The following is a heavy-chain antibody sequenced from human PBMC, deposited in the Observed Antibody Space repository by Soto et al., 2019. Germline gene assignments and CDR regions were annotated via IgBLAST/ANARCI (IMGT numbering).Heavy chain of an antibody. CDR2: IIPIFGTA. J-gene: IGHJ6*02. Sequence: GASVKVSCKASGGTFSIYAISWVRQAPGQGLEWMGGIIPIFGTANYAQKFQGRVTITADESTSTAYMELSSLRSEDTAVYYCARLANYDILTGRPRYYYYGMDVWGQGTTVTVSS. CDR3: ARLANYDILTGRPRYYYYGMDV. D-gene: IGHD3-9*01. V-gene: IGHV1-69*13. CDR1: GGTFSIYA.